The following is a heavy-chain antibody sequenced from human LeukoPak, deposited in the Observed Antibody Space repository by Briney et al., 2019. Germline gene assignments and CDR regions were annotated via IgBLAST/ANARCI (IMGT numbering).Heavy chain of an antibody. J-gene: IGHJ4*02. CDR3: ARVRGGYGDYHFDY. V-gene: IGHV3-21*01. D-gene: IGHD4-17*01. CDR1: GFTFSSYS. Sequence: GGSLRLSCAASGFTFSSYSMNWVRQAPGKGLEWVSSISSSSSYMYYADSVKGRFTISRDNAKNSLYLQMNSLRAEDTAVYYCARVRGGYGDYHFDYWGQGTLVTVSS. CDR2: ISSSSSYM.